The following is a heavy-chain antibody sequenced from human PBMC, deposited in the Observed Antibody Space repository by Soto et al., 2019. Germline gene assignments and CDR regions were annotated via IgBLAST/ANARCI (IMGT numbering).Heavy chain of an antibody. Sequence: EVQLLDSGGGLVQPGGSLRLSCAASGFTFSNYAMTWVHQGPGKGLECVSGISGSGGRSYYADSVKGRFTISRDNSKSTLYLQMNSLRAEDTAVYYCAKAYFVWSSEQPYYFDYWGQGTLVTVSS. CDR2: ISGSGGRS. D-gene: IGHD3-16*01. CDR3: AKAYFVWSSEQPYYFDY. J-gene: IGHJ4*02. V-gene: IGHV3-23*01. CDR1: GFTFSNYA.